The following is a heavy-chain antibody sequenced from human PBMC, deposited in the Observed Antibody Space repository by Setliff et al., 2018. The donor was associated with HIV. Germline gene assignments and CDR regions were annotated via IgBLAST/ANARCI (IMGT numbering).Heavy chain of an antibody. J-gene: IGHJ4*02. CDR3: ARDSTVTTGADY. CDR2: IKEDGSER. CDR1: GFTFNTYW. D-gene: IGHD4-17*01. Sequence: PGGSLRLSCAASGFTFNTYWMSWVRQAPGKGLEWVANIKEDGSERNYVDSVKGRFTISRDNAKNSLYLQMNSLRAEDTAVYYCARDSTVTTGADYWGQGTLVTVSS. V-gene: IGHV3-7*03.